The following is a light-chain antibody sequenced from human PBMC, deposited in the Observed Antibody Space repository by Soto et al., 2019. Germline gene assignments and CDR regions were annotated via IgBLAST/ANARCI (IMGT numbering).Light chain of an antibody. V-gene: IGKV1-33*01. CDR1: QDISNY. J-gene: IGKJ2*01. CDR2: DAS. Sequence: DIQMTQSPSSLSASVGDRVTITCQASQDISNYLNWYQQKPGKAPKLLIYDASNLETGVPSRFSGSGSGTDFTFTISSLQPEDSATYYCQQYDNLPPTCGQGTKLEIK. CDR3: QQYDNLPPT.